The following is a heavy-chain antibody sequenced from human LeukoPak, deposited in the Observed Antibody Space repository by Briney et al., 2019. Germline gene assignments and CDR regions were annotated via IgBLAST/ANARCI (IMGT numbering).Heavy chain of an antibody. CDR1: GFTFSSNA. V-gene: IGHV3-30*04. CDR3: ASSSWYYYFDY. D-gene: IGHD6-13*01. Sequence: GGSLRLSCVASGFTFSSNAMHWVRQAPGKGLEWVALISYDGSNKYYADSVKGRFTISRDNAKNSLYLQMNSLRAEDTAVYYCASSSWYYYFDYWGQGTLVTVSS. J-gene: IGHJ4*02. CDR2: ISYDGSNK.